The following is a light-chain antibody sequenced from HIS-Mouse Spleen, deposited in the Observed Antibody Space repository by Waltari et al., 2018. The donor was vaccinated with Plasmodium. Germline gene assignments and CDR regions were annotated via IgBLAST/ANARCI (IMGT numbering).Light chain of an antibody. V-gene: IGLV2-11*01. CDR3: CSHAGSYTWV. J-gene: IGLJ2*01. CDR2: DVS. Sequence: QSALTQPRAVSGSPGQSVTISCTGTSSEVGGYNYVSWYQQHPGKAPKCMIYDVSKRPSGLSERFSRSQSSHTASLTISGLQAEDEADYCFCSHAGSYTWVFGGGTKLTVL. CDR1: SSEVGGYNY.